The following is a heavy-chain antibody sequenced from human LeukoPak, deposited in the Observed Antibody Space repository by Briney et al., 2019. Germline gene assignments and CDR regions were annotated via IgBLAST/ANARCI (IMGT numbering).Heavy chain of an antibody. CDR2: IYYSGTT. CDR1: GGSIGTYS. Sequence: SETLSLTCTVSGGSIGTYSWNWIRQPPGKGLEWIGYIYYSGTTNYNPSLKSRVTMSVDTSKNQFSLKLSSVTAADTAVYYCARYSYGDYYFDYWGQGTLVTVSS. J-gene: IGHJ4*02. CDR3: ARYSYGDYYFDY. D-gene: IGHD4-17*01. V-gene: IGHV4-59*12.